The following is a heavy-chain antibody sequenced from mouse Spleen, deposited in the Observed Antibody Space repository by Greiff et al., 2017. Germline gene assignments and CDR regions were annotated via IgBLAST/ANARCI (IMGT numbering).Heavy chain of an antibody. D-gene: IGHD1-1*01. J-gene: IGHJ3*01. CDR3: ARLSHYYGSSYGSFAY. CDR2: ISSGGSYT. V-gene: IGHV5-6*01. CDR1: GFTFSSYG. Sequence: EVKLMESGGDLVKPGGSLKLSCAASGFTFSSYGMSWVRQTPDKRLEWVATISSGGSYTYYPDSVKGRFTISRDNAKNTLYLQMSSLKSEDTAMYYCARLSHYYGSSYGSFAYWGQGTLVTVSA.